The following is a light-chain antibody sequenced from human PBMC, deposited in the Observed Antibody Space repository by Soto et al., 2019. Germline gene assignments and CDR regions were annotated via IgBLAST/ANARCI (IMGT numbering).Light chain of an antibody. V-gene: IGLV1-40*01. CDR1: SSNIGAGYD. CDR2: GNS. CDR3: QSYDSSLSASEV. Sequence: QSVLTQPPSVSGAPGQRVTISCTGSSSNIGAGYDVHWYQQLPGTAPKLLIYGNSNRPSGVPDRFSGSKSGTSASLAITGLQAEDEADYYCQSYDSSLSASEVFGGGTKSPS. J-gene: IGLJ3*02.